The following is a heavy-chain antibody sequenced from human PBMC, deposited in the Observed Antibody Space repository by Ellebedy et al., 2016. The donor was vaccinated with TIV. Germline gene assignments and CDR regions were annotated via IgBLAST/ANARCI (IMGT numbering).Heavy chain of an antibody. CDR2: ISSDSGSV. CDR1: GFTFSTYS. CDR3: ANIWYGRSVDAFDI. D-gene: IGHD3-9*01. V-gene: IGHV3-48*01. J-gene: IGHJ3*02. Sequence: GESLKISXAASGFTFSTYSMNWVRQAPGKGLEWVSHISSDSGSVHYAGSVKGRFTISRDNGKNSLYLQMNSLRAEDTAVYYCANIWYGRSVDAFDIWGQGTRVTVSS.